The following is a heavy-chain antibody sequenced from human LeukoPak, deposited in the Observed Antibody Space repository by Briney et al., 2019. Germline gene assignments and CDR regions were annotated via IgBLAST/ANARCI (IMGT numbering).Heavy chain of an antibody. CDR2: ISASGANI. Sequence: GGSLRLSCATSGFTFSSYAMNWVRKAPGKGLEWVAGISASGANIFYADSVKGRFTISRDSSKSTLFLQMNSLRAEDTAVYYCAKVSCGGNCFYAFDVWGRGTMVAVSS. CDR3: AKVSCGGNCFYAFDV. CDR1: GFTFSSYA. J-gene: IGHJ3*01. D-gene: IGHD2-21*02. V-gene: IGHV3-23*01.